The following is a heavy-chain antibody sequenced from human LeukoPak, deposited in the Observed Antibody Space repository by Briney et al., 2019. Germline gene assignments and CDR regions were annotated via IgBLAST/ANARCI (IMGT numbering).Heavy chain of an antibody. Sequence: SVKVSCKASGGTFSSYTISWVRQAPGQGLEWMGGIIPILGIANYAQKFQGRVTITADKSTSTAYMELSSLRSEHTAVYYCARDQGMATISEFHYWRQGPLVTVPS. J-gene: IGHJ4*02. CDR3: ARDQGMATISEFHY. CDR1: GGTFSSYT. CDR2: IIPILGIA. V-gene: IGHV1-69*04. D-gene: IGHD5-24*01.